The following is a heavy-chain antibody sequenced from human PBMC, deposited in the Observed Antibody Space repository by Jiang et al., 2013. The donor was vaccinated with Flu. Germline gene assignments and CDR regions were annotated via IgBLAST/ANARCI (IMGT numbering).Heavy chain of an antibody. CDR2: IYPGDSDT. Sequence: QLVESGAEVKRPGESLRISCKGSGYSFVGYWIGWVRQMPGKGLEWMGIIYPGDSDTRYSPSFQGQVTISVDNSISTVYLQWNSLKASDTAIYYCARPDYYDSSGYQIPVKYWGQGTLVTVSS. D-gene: IGHD3-22*01. V-gene: IGHV5-51*01. J-gene: IGHJ4*02. CDR3: ARPDYYDSSGYQIPVKY. CDR1: GYSFVGYW.